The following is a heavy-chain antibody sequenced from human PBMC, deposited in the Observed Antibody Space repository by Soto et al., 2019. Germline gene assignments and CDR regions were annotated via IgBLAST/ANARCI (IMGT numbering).Heavy chain of an antibody. CDR3: AKSGGSSWYWYFDL. CDR2: ISWNSCSI. V-gene: IGHV3-9*01. Sequence: EVHLVESGGGLVQPGRSLRLSCAASGFTFDDYAMHWVRQAPGKGLEWVSGISWNSCSIGYADSVKGRFTISRDNAKNSLYLQMNSLRAEDTALYYCAKSGGSSWYWYFDLWGRGTLVTVSS. J-gene: IGHJ2*01. CDR1: GFTFDDYA. D-gene: IGHD6-13*01.